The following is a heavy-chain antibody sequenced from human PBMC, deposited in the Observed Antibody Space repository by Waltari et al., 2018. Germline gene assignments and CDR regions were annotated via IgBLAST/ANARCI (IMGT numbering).Heavy chain of an antibody. V-gene: IGHV3-48*03. CDR1: GFSFSSYE. J-gene: IGHJ6*02. D-gene: IGHD2-2*01. CDR3: VRDGLGSGRTRVDV. Sequence: EAQLVESGGGLVQPGGSLRLSCAASGFSFSSYEMNWVRKAPGKGMEWNSYISDSDNSKFYAESVKGRFTVSRDNAKNSLHLEMNSLRAEDTATYYCVRDGLGSGRTRVDVWGQGTTVIVSS. CDR2: ISDSDNSK.